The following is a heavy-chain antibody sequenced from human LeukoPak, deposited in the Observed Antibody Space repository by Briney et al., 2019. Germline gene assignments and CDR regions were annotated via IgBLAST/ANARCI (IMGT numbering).Heavy chain of an antibody. V-gene: IGHV4-34*01. CDR3: TRAVAGHPD. J-gene: IGHJ4*02. D-gene: IGHD6-19*01. Sequence: SETLSLTCAVSGVPFSNYYWSWVRQSPTKGLEWIGEINHSGYTNYSPSLKSRVTISIDTSKNQFSLMVTSMTAADTGVYYCTRAVAGHPDWGQGTLVTVSS. CDR1: GVPFSNYY. CDR2: INHSGYT.